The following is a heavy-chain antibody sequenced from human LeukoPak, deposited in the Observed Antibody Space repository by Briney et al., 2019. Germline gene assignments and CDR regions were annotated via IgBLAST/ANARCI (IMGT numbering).Heavy chain of an antibody. Sequence: KTSETLSLTCAVYGGSFSGYYWSWIRQPPGKGLEWIGEINHSGSTNYNPSLKSRVTISVDTSKNQFSLKLSSVTAADTAVYYCARGYLRIEEVVAAPPRINWFDPWGQGTLVTVSS. CDR2: INHSGST. V-gene: IGHV4-34*01. J-gene: IGHJ5*02. D-gene: IGHD2-15*01. CDR3: ARGYLRIEEVVAAPPRINWFDP. CDR1: GGSFSGYY.